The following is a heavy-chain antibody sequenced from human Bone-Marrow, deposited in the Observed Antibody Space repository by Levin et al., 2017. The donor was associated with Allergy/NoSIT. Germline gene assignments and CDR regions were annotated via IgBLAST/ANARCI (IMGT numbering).Heavy chain of an antibody. J-gene: IGHJ2*01. D-gene: IGHD4-17*01. Sequence: GESLKISCSASGFNFSSYWMHWVRQAPGKGLVWVSRINRDGSSTSYADSVKGRFTISRDNAKNTLYLQMNSLRAEDTSVYYCARDRVTTNWYFDLWSRGPLVTVSS. CDR2: INRDGSST. CDR3: ARDRVTTNWYFDL. CDR1: GFNFSSYW. V-gene: IGHV3-74*01.